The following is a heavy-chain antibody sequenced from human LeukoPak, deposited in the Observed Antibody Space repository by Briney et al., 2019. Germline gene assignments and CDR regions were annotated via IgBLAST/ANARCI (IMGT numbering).Heavy chain of an antibody. J-gene: IGHJ6*02. D-gene: IGHD2-2*01. CDR2: INPSGGST. V-gene: IGHV1-46*01. Sequence: ASVRVSCKASGYTFTSYDINWVRQATGQGLEWMGIINPSGGSTSYAQKFQGRVTMTRDTSTSTVYMELSSLRSEDTAVYYCARGGANCSSTSCHYYYYGMDVWGQGTTVTVSS. CDR3: ARGGANCSSTSCHYYYYGMDV. CDR1: GYTFTSYD.